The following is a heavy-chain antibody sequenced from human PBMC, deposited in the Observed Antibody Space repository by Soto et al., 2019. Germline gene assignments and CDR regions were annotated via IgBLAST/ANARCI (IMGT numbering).Heavy chain of an antibody. D-gene: IGHD6-19*01. CDR2: ISGSGGST. CDR3: AKVRLVYFPNWFDP. J-gene: IGHJ5*02. V-gene: IGHV3-23*01. CDR1: GFTFSSYA. Sequence: EVQMLESGGGLVQPGGSLRLSCAASGFTFSSYAMSWFRQAPGKGLEWVSAISGSGGSTYYADSVKGRLTISRDNCKNAMYLQMNILRAEDTAVYYCAKVRLVYFPNWFDPWGQGTLVTVSS.